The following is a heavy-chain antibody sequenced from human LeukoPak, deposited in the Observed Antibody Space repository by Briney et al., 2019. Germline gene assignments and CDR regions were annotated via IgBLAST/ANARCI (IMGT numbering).Heavy chain of an antibody. CDR1: GGSFSSYY. CDR3: ARGRWDYVWGSYRSYYFDY. Sequence: SETLSLTCAVYGGSFSSYYWSWIRQPLGKGLEWIGEINHSGSTNYNPSLKSRVTISVDTSKNQFSLKLSSVTAADTAVYYCARGRWDYVWGSYRSYYFDYWGQGTLVTVSS. CDR2: INHSGST. V-gene: IGHV4-34*01. J-gene: IGHJ4*02. D-gene: IGHD3-16*02.